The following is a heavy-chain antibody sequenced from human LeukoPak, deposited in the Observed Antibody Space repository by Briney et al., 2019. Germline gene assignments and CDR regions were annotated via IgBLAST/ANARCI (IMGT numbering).Heavy chain of an antibody. CDR1: GGSFSGYY. CDR2: INHSGST. CDR3: ARRGWSSSWYTPTYYFDY. Sequence: SETLSLTCAVYGGSFSGYYWSWIRQPPGKGLEWIGEINHSGSTNYNPSLKSRVTISVDTSKNQFSLKLSSVTAADTAVYYCARRGWSSSWYTPTYYFDYWGQGTLVTASS. D-gene: IGHD6-13*01. J-gene: IGHJ4*02. V-gene: IGHV4-34*01.